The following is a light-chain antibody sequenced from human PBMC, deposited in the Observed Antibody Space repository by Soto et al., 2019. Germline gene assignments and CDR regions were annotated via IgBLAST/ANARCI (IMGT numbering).Light chain of an antibody. CDR1: QSVSSN. V-gene: IGKV3-15*01. Sequence: EIVMTQSPATLSVSPGERATLHCRASQSVSSNLGWYQHKPGQAPGLLIYGASTRATGIPARFSGSGSGTDFTLTISGLQSEDFAVYYCQQYNNWPPWTFGQGTKVEIK. CDR2: GAS. CDR3: QQYNNWPPWT. J-gene: IGKJ1*01.